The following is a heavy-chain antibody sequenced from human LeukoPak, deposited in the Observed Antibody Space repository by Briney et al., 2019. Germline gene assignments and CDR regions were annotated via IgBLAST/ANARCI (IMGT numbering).Heavy chain of an antibody. CDR1: GFTFDNYG. V-gene: IGHV3-20*04. D-gene: IGHD2-2*01. CDR3: ARDLVVVPAAPPNWFDP. CDR2: IHWNGGRT. Sequence: PGGSLRLSCAASGFTFDNYGINWVRQAPGKGLEWVSRIHWNGGRTGYADSVKGRFTISRDNAKNSLYLQMNSLRAEDTAVYYCARDLVVVPAAPPNWFDPWGQGTLVTVSS. J-gene: IGHJ5*02.